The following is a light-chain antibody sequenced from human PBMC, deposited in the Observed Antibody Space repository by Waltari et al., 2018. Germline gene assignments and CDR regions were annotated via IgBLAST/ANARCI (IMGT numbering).Light chain of an antibody. J-gene: IGKJ1*01. Sequence: DIQLTQSPSFLSASVEDSVTITCRASQGISSYLAWYQQKPGRAPKLLIYSASTLKSGVPSRFSGSGSGTDFTLTISSLQHEDFATYYCQQLNAYPLTFGQGTKVEIK. CDR2: SAS. V-gene: IGKV1-9*01. CDR1: QGISSY. CDR3: QQLNAYPLT.